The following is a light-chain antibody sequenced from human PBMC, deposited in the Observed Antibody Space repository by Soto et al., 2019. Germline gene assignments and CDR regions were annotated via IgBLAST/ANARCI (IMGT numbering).Light chain of an antibody. V-gene: IGLV2-23*01. Sequence: QSALTQPASVSGSPGQSINISCTGTSNDVGSYDLVSWYQLHPGKAPKLVIYEANKRPSGISNRFSVSESGNTASLTISGLQAEDEAHYYCCSYARGRIWVFGGGTKLTVL. CDR1: SNDVGSYDL. CDR2: EAN. J-gene: IGLJ3*02. CDR3: CSYARGRIWV.